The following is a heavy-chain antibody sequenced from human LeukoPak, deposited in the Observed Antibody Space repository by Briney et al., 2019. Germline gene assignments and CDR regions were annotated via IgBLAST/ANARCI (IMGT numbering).Heavy chain of an antibody. J-gene: IGHJ5*02. Sequence: SETLSLTCAVYGGSFSGYYWSWIRQPPGEGLEWIGEINHSGSTNYNPSLKSRVTISVDTSKNQFSLKLSSVTAADTAVYYCARGYPITAHVSWFDPWGQGTLVTVSS. CDR2: INHSGST. CDR1: GGSFSGYY. D-gene: IGHD1-20*01. V-gene: IGHV4-34*01. CDR3: ARGYPITAHVSWFDP.